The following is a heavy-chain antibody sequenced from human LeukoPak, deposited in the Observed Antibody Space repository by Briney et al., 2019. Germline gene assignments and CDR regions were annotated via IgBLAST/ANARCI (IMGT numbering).Heavy chain of an antibody. CDR2: ISYDGSNK. CDR1: GFTFRAYA. V-gene: IGHV3-30*01. CDR3: ARGPGPIAGAKNPFDI. D-gene: IGHD1-26*01. J-gene: IGHJ3*02. Sequence: GGSLRLSCAASGFTFRAYAMHWVRQAPGKGLEWVAVISYDGSNKYYADSVKGRFTISGDKSKDTLYLQMNSLRPEDTAVYYCARGPGPIAGAKNPFDIWGQGTMVTVSS.